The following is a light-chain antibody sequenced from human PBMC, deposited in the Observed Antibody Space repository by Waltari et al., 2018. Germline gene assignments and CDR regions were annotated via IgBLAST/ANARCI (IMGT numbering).Light chain of an antibody. CDR3: QQYNSYSLLT. CDR2: KAS. J-gene: IGKJ4*01. CDR1: QSISNW. Sequence: RVTNTCRASQSISNWLAWYQQKPGKAPKLLIYKASTLESGVPSRFSGSGSGTEFTLTISSLQPDDFATYYCQQYNSYSLLTFGGGTKVEIK. V-gene: IGKV1-5*03.